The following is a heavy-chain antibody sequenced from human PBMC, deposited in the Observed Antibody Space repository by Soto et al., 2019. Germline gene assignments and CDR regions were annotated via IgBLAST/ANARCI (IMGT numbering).Heavy chain of an antibody. D-gene: IGHD1-26*01. J-gene: IGHJ4*02. CDR3: ARGRERREFDY. CDR2: IIPICGTA. Sequence: QVQLVQSGAEVKKPGSSVKVSCKASGGTFSSYAISWVRHAPGHGLELMGGIIPICGTANYAQKFQGRVTITAEESTSTAYMERSSLRSEDTAVYYCARGRERREFDYWGQGTLVTVSS. CDR1: GGTFSSYA. V-gene: IGHV1-69*01.